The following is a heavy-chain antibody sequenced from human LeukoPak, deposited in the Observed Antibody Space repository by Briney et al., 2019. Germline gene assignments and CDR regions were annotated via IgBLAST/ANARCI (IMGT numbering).Heavy chain of an antibody. CDR2: IKHDGSEK. J-gene: IGHJ4*02. Sequence: GGSLRLSCAASGFIFTNYFMSWVRQAPGKGLEWVASIKHDGSEKYYVDSVRGRFTISRDNTMNSLYLQMNSLRAEDTAVYYCAKSAYYDASGYYREYYFDYWGQGTLVTVSS. V-gene: IGHV3-7*03. D-gene: IGHD3-22*01. CDR3: AKSAYYDASGYYREYYFDY. CDR1: GFIFTNYF.